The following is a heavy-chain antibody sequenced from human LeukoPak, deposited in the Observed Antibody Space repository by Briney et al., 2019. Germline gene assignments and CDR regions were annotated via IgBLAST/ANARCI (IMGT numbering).Heavy chain of an antibody. CDR1: RFTFSTSW. CDR3: ARPHSGYDFTRFDY. V-gene: IGHV3-7*03. J-gene: IGHJ4*02. CDR2: IKYDGTME. Sequence: PGGSLRLSCVASRFTFSTSWMTWVRQAPGKGLEFVAGIKYDGTMESYVDSVNGRFTISRDNAKNSLYLQMNSLRVDDTAVYYCARPHSGYDFTRFDYWGQGTLVTVSS. D-gene: IGHD5-12*01.